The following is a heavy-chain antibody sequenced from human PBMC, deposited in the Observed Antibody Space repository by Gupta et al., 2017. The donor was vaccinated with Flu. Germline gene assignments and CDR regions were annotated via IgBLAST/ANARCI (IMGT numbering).Heavy chain of an antibody. J-gene: IGHJ3*02. V-gene: IGHV1-18*01. CDR3: RKSDGFDI. CDR2: IIPYNGNI. CDR1: GDTITTCG. Sequence: GDTITTCGVAWVRQDPGQGLKCRGGIIPYNGNIHNPQKFQGRVTMTIDTSTSTAYMDLRSLTSDDTAGYCARKSDGFDIWGQGTMVTVSS.